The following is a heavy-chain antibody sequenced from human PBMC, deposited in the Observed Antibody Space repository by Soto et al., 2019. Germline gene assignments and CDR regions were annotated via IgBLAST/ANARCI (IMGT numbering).Heavy chain of an antibody. CDR2: SSSSNYI. V-gene: IGHV3-21*01. Sequence: PGGSLRLSCAASGFTLSTYSIHWVRQAPGKGLEWVSSSSSSNYIYYADSVKGRFTISRDNAKNSLYLQMNSLRAEDTAVYYRARGSSSWYGFSDYWGQGTLVTVSS. CDR1: GFTLSTYS. J-gene: IGHJ4*02. D-gene: IGHD6-13*01. CDR3: ARGSSSWYGFSDY.